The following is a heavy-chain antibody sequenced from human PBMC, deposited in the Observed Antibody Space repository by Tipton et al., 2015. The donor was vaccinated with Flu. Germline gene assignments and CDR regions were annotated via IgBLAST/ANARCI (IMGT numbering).Heavy chain of an antibody. CDR1: GYSIGTGYY. CDR3: ARSGGHGQRDF. Sequence: TLSLTCAVSGYSIGTGYYWGWVRQPPGKGLEYIASFKPGGVMFYSTSLKSRLTISVDTSTNQFSLTLTSVTAADTAVYYCARSGGHGQRDFWGQGTLVTVSS. D-gene: IGHD3-10*01. V-gene: IGHV4-38-2*01. CDR2: FKPGGVM. J-gene: IGHJ4*02.